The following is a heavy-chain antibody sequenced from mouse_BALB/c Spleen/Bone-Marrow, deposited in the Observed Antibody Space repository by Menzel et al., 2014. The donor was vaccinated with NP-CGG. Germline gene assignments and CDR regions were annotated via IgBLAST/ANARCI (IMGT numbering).Heavy chain of an antibody. D-gene: IGHD4-1*02. CDR3: ARSTGTAPYFYAMDY. J-gene: IGHJ4*01. CDR1: GYTFTSNW. V-gene: IGHV1S81*02. CDR2: TNPSNGRS. Sequence: QVQLQQPGAELVKPGASVKLSCKAAGYTFTSNWMHWVMQRPGQGLEWIGETNPSNGRSNYNEKFKSKATLTVDKSSSTAYTQLSSLTSEDSAVYYCARSTGTAPYFYAMDYWGQGTSVTVSS.